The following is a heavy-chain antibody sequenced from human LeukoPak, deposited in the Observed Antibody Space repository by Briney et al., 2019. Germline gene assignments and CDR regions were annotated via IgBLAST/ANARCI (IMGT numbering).Heavy chain of an antibody. Sequence: GGSLRLSCAASGFTFSSYAMSWVRQAPGKGLEWVSAISGSGGSTYYADSVKGRFTISRVNSKNTLYLQMNSLRAEDTAVYYCARRYPNNDAFDIWGQGTMVTVSS. D-gene: IGHD1/OR15-1a*01. CDR3: ARRYPNNDAFDI. CDR1: GFTFSSYA. V-gene: IGHV3-23*01. CDR2: ISGSGGST. J-gene: IGHJ3*02.